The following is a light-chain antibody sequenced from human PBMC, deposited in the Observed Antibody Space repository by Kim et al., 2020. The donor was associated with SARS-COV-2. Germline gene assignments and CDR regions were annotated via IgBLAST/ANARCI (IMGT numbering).Light chain of an antibody. CDR3: AAWDDSPVV. V-gene: IGLV1-47*02. J-gene: IGLJ2*01. CDR2: SNN. CDR1: SSNIGSNY. Sequence: ELTQPPSASGTPGQRVTISCSGSSSNIGSNYVYWYQQLPGTAPKLLIYSNNQRPSGVPDRFSGSKSGTSASLAISGLRSEDEADYYCAAWDDSPVVFGGGTQLTVL.